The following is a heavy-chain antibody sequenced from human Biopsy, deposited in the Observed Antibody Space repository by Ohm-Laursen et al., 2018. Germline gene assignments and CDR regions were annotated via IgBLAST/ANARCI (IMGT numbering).Heavy chain of an antibody. Sequence: SDTLSLTCPVSGGSISNYFWTWIRQPPGKGLEWIGYFRFEDRTSYNSSLKSRVTISADTSKNQFSLKLNSVTAADTAVYYCARRPYGGTRYWYFDLWGRGTLVTVSS. CDR3: ARRPYGGTRYWYFDL. D-gene: IGHD4-23*01. V-gene: IGHV4-59*07. J-gene: IGHJ2*01. CDR1: GGSISNYF. CDR2: FRFEDRT.